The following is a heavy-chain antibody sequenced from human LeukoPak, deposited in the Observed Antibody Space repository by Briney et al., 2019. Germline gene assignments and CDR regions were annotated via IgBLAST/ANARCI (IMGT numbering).Heavy chain of an antibody. D-gene: IGHD3-22*01. CDR1: GGSFSGYY. V-gene: IGHV4-34*01. J-gene: IGHJ4*02. Sequence: PSETLSLTCAVYGGSFSGYYWSWIRQPPGKGLEWIGEINHSGSTNYNPSLKSRVTISVDTSKNQFSLKLGSVTAADTAVYYCARGPYYYDSSGYNWALDYWGQGTLVTVSS. CDR2: INHSGST. CDR3: ARGPYYYDSSGYNWALDY.